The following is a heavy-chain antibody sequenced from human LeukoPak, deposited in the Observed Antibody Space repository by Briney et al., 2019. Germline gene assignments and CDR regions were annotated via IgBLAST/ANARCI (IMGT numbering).Heavy chain of an antibody. CDR1: GGSISSHY. CDR2: IFYNGST. J-gene: IGHJ6*03. D-gene: IGHD1-26*01. CDR3: ERDIVGAQGRYYYCYMDV. Sequence: SETLSLTCTVSGGSISSHYWSWIRQPPGKGLEWIGYIFYNGSTNYNPSLKSRVTISVDTSKNQFSLKLSSVTAADTAVYYCERDIVGAQGRYYYCYMDVWGKGTTVTVSS. V-gene: IGHV4-59*11.